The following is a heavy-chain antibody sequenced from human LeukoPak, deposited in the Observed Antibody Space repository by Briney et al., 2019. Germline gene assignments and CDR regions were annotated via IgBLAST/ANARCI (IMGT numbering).Heavy chain of an antibody. CDR2: ISTTSSYI. D-gene: IGHD6-19*01. CDR3: ARGLSSGWYSGPDY. J-gene: IGHJ4*02. CDR1: GFTLIVYS. V-gene: IGHV3-21*01. Sequence: GGSLRLSCAASGFTLIVYSMNWVRQAPGKGLEWVSCISTTSSYIYYADSVKGRFTISRDNAKNSLYLQMNSLRAEDTAVYYCARGLSSGWYSGPDYWGQGTLVTVSS.